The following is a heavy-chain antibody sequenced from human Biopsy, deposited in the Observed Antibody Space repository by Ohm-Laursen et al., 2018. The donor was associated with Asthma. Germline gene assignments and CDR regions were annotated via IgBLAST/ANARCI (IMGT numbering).Heavy chain of an antibody. J-gene: IGHJ4*02. CDR3: AKATLGDIGKDY. CDR2: ISWNRGSI. Sequence: SLRLSCSPSGFTFDDYGMHWVRQAPGKGLEWVSGISWNRGSIGYADSVKGRFTISRDNAKNSLYLQMNSLRVEDTALYYCAKATLGDIGKDYWGQGTLVTVSS. CDR1: GFTFDDYG. V-gene: IGHV3-9*01. D-gene: IGHD2-21*01.